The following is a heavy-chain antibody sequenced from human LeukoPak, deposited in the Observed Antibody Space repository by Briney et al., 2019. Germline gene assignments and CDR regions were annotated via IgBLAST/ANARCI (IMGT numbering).Heavy chain of an antibody. J-gene: IGHJ5*02. Sequence: ASVKVSCKASGYTFTTYYMHWVRQAPGQGLEWMGGIIPIFGSANYAQKFQGRVTITADESTSTAYMELSSLRSEDTAVYYCARVNPQQWLVRLGGDNWFDPWGQGTLVTVSS. CDR2: IIPIFGSA. CDR3: ARVNPQQWLVRLGGDNWFDP. D-gene: IGHD6-19*01. V-gene: IGHV1-69*13. CDR1: GYTFTTYY.